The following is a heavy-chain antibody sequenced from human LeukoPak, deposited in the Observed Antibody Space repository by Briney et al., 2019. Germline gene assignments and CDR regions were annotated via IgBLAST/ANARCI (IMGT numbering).Heavy chain of an antibody. CDR3: AKVAKGNIVVVTALDY. V-gene: IGHV3-30*18. CDR1: GFTFSSYA. CDR2: ISYDGSNK. Sequence: GGSLRLSCAASGFTFSSYAMHWVRQAPGKGLEWVAIISYDGSNKFYADSVKGRFTISRDNSKNTLYLQMSSLGPEDTAMYYCAKVAKGNIVVVTALDYWGQGTLVTVS. J-gene: IGHJ4*02. D-gene: IGHD2-21*02.